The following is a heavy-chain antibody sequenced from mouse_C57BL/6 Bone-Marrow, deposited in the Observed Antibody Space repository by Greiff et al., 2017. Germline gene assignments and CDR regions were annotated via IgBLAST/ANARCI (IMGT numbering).Heavy chain of an antibody. D-gene: IGHD1-1*01. CDR3: ARSSYYGSSYGAWFAY. V-gene: IGHV1-64*01. J-gene: IGHJ3*01. CDR1: GYTFTSYW. CDR2: IHPNSGST. Sequence: VQLQQPGAELVKPGASVKLSCKASGYTFTSYWMHWVKQRPGQGLEWIGMIHPNSGSTNYNEKFKSKATLTVDKSSSTAYMQLSSLTSEDSAVYYCARSSYYGSSYGAWFAYWGQGTLVTVSA.